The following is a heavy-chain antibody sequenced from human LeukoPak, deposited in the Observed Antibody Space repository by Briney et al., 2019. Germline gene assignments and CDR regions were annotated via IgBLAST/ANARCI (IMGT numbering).Heavy chain of an antibody. CDR3: ARHQEVGATLSAFDI. V-gene: IGHV1-69*05. D-gene: IGHD1-26*01. CDR2: IIPLFGTA. Sequence: SVKLSCKASVGTFSISALSWVPQAPGPGLEWMGKIIPLFGTAHYAQKFQGRVTIPTDESTSTAYMERSSMRSEDTAVYYCARHQEVGATLSAFDIWGQGTMVTVSS. J-gene: IGHJ3*02. CDR1: VGTFSISA.